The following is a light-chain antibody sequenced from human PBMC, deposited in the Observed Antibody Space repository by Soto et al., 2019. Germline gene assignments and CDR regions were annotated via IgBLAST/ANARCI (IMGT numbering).Light chain of an antibody. CDR3: LQHSSYPPT. J-gene: IGKJ1*01. CDR2: AAS. V-gene: IGKV1-17*01. Sequence: DIQMTQSPSSLSASVGDSLTITCRASQGIRDALGWYQQKPGKAPKRLIYAASSLQSGVPSRFSGSGSGTEFTLTISSLQPEDFAAYYCLQHSSYPPTFGQGTKVEIK. CDR1: QGIRDA.